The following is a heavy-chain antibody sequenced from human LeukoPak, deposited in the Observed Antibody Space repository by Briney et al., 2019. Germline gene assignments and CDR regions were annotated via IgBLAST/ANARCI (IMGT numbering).Heavy chain of an antibody. CDR3: ARELVSGSYYDY. CDR1: GGSISSSSYY. D-gene: IGHD1-26*01. V-gene: IGHV4-39*07. Sequence: SETLSLTCSISGGSISSSSYYWGWIRQPPGKGLEWIGSIYYSGSTYYNPSLKSRVTISVDTSKNQFSLKLSSVTAADTAVYYCARELVSGSYYDYWGQGTLVTVSS. J-gene: IGHJ4*02. CDR2: IYYSGST.